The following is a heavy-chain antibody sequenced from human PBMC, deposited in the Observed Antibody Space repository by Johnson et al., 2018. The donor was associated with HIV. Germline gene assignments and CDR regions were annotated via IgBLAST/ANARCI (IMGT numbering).Heavy chain of an antibody. V-gene: IGHV3-9*01. CDR1: GFTFDDYA. CDR2: ISWNSGSI. CDR3: ARAGGGIAAAGTRAFDI. Sequence: VQLVESGGGLVQPGRSLRLSCAASGFTFDDYAMHWVRQAPGKGLEWVSGISWNSGSIGYVDSVKGRFTISRDNAKNSLYLQMNSLRAEDTAVYYCARAGGGIAAAGTRAFDIWGQGTMVTVSS. J-gene: IGHJ3*02. D-gene: IGHD6-13*01.